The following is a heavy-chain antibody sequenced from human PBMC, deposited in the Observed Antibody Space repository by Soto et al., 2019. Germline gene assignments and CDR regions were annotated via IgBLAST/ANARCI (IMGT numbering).Heavy chain of an antibody. D-gene: IGHD3-22*01. J-gene: IGHJ3*01. Sequence: QSGGGLVQPGGSLRLSCAASRFTFDDYALHWVRQAPGKGLEWVSGISWNSAIISYADSVKGRFSISRDNAKKYVYLQMDSLRPEDTALYYCVKDFGYYYDYAFDVWGQGTMVTVSP. CDR1: RFTFDDYA. CDR2: ISWNSAII. V-gene: IGHV3-9*01. CDR3: VKDFGYYYDYAFDV.